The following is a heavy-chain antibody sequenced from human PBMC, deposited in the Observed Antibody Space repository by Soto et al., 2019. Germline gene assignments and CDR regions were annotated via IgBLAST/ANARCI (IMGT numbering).Heavy chain of an antibody. CDR3: ARENKTGYCYFDL. J-gene: IGHJ2*01. D-gene: IGHD1-1*01. CDR1: GGSFSGYY. Sequence: SGTLSLTCAVYGGSFSGYYWSWIRQPPGKGLEWIGEINHSGSTNYNPSLKIRVTISVATTKNQFSLKLSSVTATDTALYYGARENKTGYCYFDLWGQGTLVTVSS. V-gene: IGHV4-34*01. CDR2: INHSGST.